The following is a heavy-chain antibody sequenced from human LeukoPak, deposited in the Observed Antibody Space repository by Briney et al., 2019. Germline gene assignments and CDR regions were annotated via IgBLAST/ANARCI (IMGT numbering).Heavy chain of an antibody. CDR3: ARETAAAGTFWFDP. CDR2: MNPNSGNT. D-gene: IGHD6-13*01. V-gene: IGHV1-8*01. CDR1: GYTFTSYD. J-gene: IGHJ5*02. Sequence: ASVKVSCKASGYTFTSYDINWVRQATGQGLEWMGWMNPNSGNTGYAQKFQGRVTMTRNTSISTAYMELSSLRSEDTAVYYCARETAAAGTFWFDPWGQGTLVTVSS.